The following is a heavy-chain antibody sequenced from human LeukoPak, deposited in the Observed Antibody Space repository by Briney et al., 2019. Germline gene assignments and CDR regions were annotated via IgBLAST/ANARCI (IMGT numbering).Heavy chain of an antibody. CDR3: ALEVYCSDNSVFHY. J-gene: IGHJ4*02. CDR1: GYTFTDYY. Sequence: ASVKVSCKASGYTFTDYYMHWVRQAPGQGLEWMGWMDPKSGEANHAQKFQGRVIMTRDTSITTAYMELTRLISDDTAVYYCALEVYCSDNSVFHYWARGTLVTVSS. CDR2: MDPKSGEA. D-gene: IGHD3-22*01. V-gene: IGHV1-2*02.